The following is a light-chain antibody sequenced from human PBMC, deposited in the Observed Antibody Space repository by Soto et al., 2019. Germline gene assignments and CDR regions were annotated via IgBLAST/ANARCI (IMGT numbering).Light chain of an antibody. CDR1: QGISSS. CDR3: QQVNSYPLT. CDR2: AAS. Sequence: DIQLTQSPSFLSASVGDRVTITCRASQGISSSLAWYQQNPGKAPKLLIYAASTLQSGVPSRFSGSGAGTEFTLTINSLQPEDFATYYCQQVNSYPLTFGPGTKVDIK. J-gene: IGKJ3*01. V-gene: IGKV1-9*01.